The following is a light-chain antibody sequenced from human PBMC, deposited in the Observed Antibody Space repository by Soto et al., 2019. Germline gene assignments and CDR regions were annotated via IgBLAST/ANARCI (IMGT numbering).Light chain of an antibody. CDR1: QSVSSY. CDR2: DAS. J-gene: IGKJ3*01. CDR3: QQRSNWRGFT. Sequence: IVLTQSPAILSLSPGERATLSCRASQSVSSYLAWYQQKPGQAPRLLIYDASNRATGIPARFSGSGSGTDFTLTISSLEPEDFAVYYCQQRSNWRGFTFGPGTKVDIK. V-gene: IGKV3-11*01.